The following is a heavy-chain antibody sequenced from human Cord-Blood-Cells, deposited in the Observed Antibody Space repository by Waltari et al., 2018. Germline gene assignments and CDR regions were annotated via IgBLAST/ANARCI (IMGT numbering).Heavy chain of an antibody. CDR1: GGSFSGYY. Sequence: QVQLQQWGAGLLKPSETLSLTCAVYGGSFSGYYWSWIRQPPGKWLEWIGEINHSGSTNYTPSLKSRVTISVDTSKNQFSLKLSSVTAADTAVYYCARVYSGNDFWSGYYITDYFDYWGQGTLVTVSS. D-gene: IGHD3-3*01. V-gene: IGHV4-34*01. J-gene: IGHJ4*02. CDR2: INHSGST. CDR3: ARVYSGNDFWSGYYITDYFDY.